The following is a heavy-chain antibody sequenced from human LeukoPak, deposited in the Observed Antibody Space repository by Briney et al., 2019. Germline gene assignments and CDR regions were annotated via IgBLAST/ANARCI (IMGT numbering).Heavy chain of an antibody. Sequence: SETLSLTCAVYVGSLSGYYWRWIRQPLGKGLEWIGEINPSGSTNYNPSLKSRVTISVDTSKNQFSLKLSSVTAADTAVYYCARGRGSSGCIDYWGQGTLVTVSS. J-gene: IGHJ4*02. D-gene: IGHD6-19*01. CDR1: VGSLSGYY. CDR2: INPSGST. CDR3: ARGRGSSGCIDY. V-gene: IGHV4-34*01.